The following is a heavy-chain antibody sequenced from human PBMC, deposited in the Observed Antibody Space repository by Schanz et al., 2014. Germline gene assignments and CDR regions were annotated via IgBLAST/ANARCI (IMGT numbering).Heavy chain of an antibody. CDR2: INPNSGGT. CDR3: ARERGRGYCSRTSCSKDYGMDV. CDR1: GYTFTNHY. D-gene: IGHD2-2*01. Sequence: QVQVIQSGPEVKKPGASVKVSCKASGYTFTNHYLHWVRQAPGQGLEWMGWINPNSGGTNYPQRFQGRVTTTRDMSSRTVYMQLSRLTSDDTAVYFCARERGRGYCSRTSCSKDYGMDVWGQGTTVTVSS. V-gene: IGHV1-2*02. J-gene: IGHJ6*02.